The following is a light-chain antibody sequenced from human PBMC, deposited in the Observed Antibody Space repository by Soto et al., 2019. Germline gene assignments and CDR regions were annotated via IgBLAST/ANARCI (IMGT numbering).Light chain of an antibody. J-gene: IGLJ1*01. CDR1: SSDIGSYNH. CDR3: ISYTDRQSDR. CDR2: AVS. Sequence: QSALTQPASVSGSPGQSITISCSGTSSDIGSYNHVALYQQFPGKSPKLMIHAVSDRPSGVSDRFSGSKSGITASLTISGLQTEDEADYYCISYTDRQSDRFGTGTKVTVL. V-gene: IGLV2-14*03.